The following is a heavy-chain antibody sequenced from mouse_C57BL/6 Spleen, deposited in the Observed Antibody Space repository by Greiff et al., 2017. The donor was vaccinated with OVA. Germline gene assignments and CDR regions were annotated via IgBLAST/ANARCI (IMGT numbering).Heavy chain of an antibody. CDR3: ARGENDYDGFDY. Sequence: EVKVVESEGGLVQPGSSMKLSCTASGFTFSDYYMAWVRQVPEKGLEWVAIINYDGSSTYYLDSLKSRFIISRDNAKNILYLQMSSLKSEDTATYYCARGENDYDGFDYWGQGTTLTVSS. V-gene: IGHV5-16*01. J-gene: IGHJ2*01. CDR1: GFTFSDYY. D-gene: IGHD2-4*01. CDR2: INYDGSST.